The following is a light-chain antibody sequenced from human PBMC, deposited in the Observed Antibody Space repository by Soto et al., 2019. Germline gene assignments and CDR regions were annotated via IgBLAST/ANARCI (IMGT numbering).Light chain of an antibody. Sequence: EIVLTQSPGTLSLSPGERATLSCRASQSVASRNLAWYQQKSGQAPRLLIYGASSRAIHTPDRFSGSGSGTEFTLTISSLQSEDFAVYYRQQYNNWPSYTFGQGTKVDIK. CDR3: QQYNNWPSYT. CDR1: QSVASRN. V-gene: IGKV3D-15*01. J-gene: IGKJ2*01. CDR2: GAS.